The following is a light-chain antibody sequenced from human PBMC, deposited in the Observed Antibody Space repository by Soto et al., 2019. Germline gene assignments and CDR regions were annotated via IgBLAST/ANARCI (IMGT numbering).Light chain of an antibody. CDR2: GAS. Sequence: EIVMTQSTATLSVSPGERATLCCRASQSVSSNLAWYQQKPGQAPRLLIYGASTRATGIPARFSGSGSGTDFTLTISRLEPEDFAVYYCQQYGNWPITFGQGTILEIK. CDR3: QQYGNWPIT. V-gene: IGKV3-15*01. J-gene: IGKJ5*01. CDR1: QSVSSN.